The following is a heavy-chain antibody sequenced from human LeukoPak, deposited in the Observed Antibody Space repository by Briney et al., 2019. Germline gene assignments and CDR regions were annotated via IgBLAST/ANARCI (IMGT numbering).Heavy chain of an antibody. CDR1: GGSISSSSYY. V-gene: IGHV4-39*02. CDR3: AREPFDDYGDYGLDI. CDR2: IYYSGST. D-gene: IGHD4-17*01. J-gene: IGHJ3*02. Sequence: PSETLSLTCTVSGGSISSSSYYWGWIRQPPGKGREWIGSIYYSGSTYYNPSLKSRVTISVDTSKNQFSLKLSSVTAADTAVYYCAREPFDDYGDYGLDIWGQGTMVTVSS.